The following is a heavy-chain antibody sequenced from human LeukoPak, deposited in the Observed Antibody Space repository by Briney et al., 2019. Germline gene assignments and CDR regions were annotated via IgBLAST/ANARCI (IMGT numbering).Heavy chain of an antibody. Sequence: ASVKVSCKASGGPFSSYAISWVRQAPGQGLEWMGWISAYNGNTNYAQKLQGRVTMTTDTSTSTAYMELRSLRSDDTAVYYCARRGYSSGWYAFDIWGQGTMVTVSS. J-gene: IGHJ3*02. V-gene: IGHV1-18*01. D-gene: IGHD6-19*01. CDR1: GGPFSSYA. CDR2: ISAYNGNT. CDR3: ARRGYSSGWYAFDI.